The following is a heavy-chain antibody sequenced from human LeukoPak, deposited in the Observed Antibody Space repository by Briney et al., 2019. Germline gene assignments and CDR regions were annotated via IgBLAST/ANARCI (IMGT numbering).Heavy chain of an antibody. Sequence: SETLSLTCTVSSGSISTSNYYWGWVRQPPGKALEWIGNIFYSGSTYYSPSLKRRVTISLDTSRNQFSLKLSSVTAADTAVYYCAGYSDVWDSFNWFDPWGQGTLVTVSS. V-gene: IGHV4-39*01. J-gene: IGHJ5*02. CDR1: SGSISTSNYY. CDR3: AGYSDVWDSFNWFDP. D-gene: IGHD1-26*01. CDR2: IFYSGST.